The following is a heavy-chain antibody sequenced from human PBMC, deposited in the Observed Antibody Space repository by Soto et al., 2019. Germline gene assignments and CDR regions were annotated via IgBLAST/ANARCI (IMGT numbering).Heavy chain of an antibody. CDR2: INPSGGST. Sequence: QVQLVQSGAEVKKPGASVKVSCKASGYTFTSYYMHWVRQAPGQGLEWMGIINPSGGSTSYAQKFQGRVTMTRDTSTSTVYMELSSLRSEDTAVYYCARDSGSYSIEWYFDLWGRGTLVTVSS. V-gene: IGHV1-46*03. J-gene: IGHJ2*01. CDR1: GYTFTSYY. CDR3: ARDSGSYSIEWYFDL. D-gene: IGHD3-3*02.